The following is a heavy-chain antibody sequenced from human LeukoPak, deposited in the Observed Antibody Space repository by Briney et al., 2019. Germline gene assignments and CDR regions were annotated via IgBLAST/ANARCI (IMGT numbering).Heavy chain of an antibody. V-gene: IGHV4-4*07. CDR2: IYTSGST. J-gene: IGHJ2*01. CDR3: ARGGIAAAGAWYFDL. Sequence: PSETLSLTCTVSGGSISSYYWSWIRQPAGKGLEWIGRIYTSGSTNYNPSLKSRVTMSVDTSENQFSLKLSSVTAADTAVYYCARGGIAAAGAWYFDLWGRGTLVTVSS. CDR1: GGSISSYY. D-gene: IGHD6-13*01.